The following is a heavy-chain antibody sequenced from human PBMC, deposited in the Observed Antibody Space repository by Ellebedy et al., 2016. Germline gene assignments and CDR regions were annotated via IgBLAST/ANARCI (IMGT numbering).Heavy chain of an antibody. V-gene: IGHV1-46*04. CDR2: INPRGGSA. J-gene: IGHJ4*02. Sequence: ASVKVSCKASGYSFTAYYIQWVRQAPGQGPEWMGRINPRGGSATYAQKLQGRVTITRDTSTSTVYMELNRLTSDDTAVYYCARGEKRDGYNYFDSWGQGTLVTVSS. CDR3: ARGEKRDGYNYFDS. D-gene: IGHD5-24*01. CDR1: GYSFTAYY.